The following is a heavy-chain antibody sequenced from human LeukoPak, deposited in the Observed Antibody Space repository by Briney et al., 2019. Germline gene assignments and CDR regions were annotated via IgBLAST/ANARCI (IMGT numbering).Heavy chain of an antibody. CDR1: GFNFRTYG. V-gene: IGHV3-30*03. CDR2: ISYDGSNK. J-gene: IGHJ5*02. Sequence: GGSLRLSCAASGFNFRTYGMHWVRQAPGKGLEWVAVISYDGSNKYYADSVKGRFTISRDNSKNTLYLQMNSLRAEDTAVYYCARQYGSGSYLFDPWGQGTLVTVSS. D-gene: IGHD3-10*01. CDR3: ARQYGSGSYLFDP.